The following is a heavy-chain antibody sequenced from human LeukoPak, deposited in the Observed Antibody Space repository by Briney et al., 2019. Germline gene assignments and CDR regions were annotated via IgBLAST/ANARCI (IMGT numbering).Heavy chain of an antibody. Sequence: GGSLRLSCAASGFTFSSYAMHWVRQAPGKGLEWVAVISYDGSNKYYADSVKGRFTISRDNSKNTLYLQKNSLRAEDTAVYYCARVGRELHAFDIWGQGTMVTVSS. J-gene: IGHJ3*02. CDR3: ARVGRELHAFDI. CDR1: GFTFSSYA. V-gene: IGHV3-30-3*01. CDR2: ISYDGSNK. D-gene: IGHD1-26*01.